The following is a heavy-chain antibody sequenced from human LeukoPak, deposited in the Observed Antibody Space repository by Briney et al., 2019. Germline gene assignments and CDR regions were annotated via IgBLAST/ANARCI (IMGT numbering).Heavy chain of an antibody. V-gene: IGHV1-46*01. CDR3: ARGGVGATTYVWFDP. CDR2: INPSGGST. J-gene: IGHJ5*02. D-gene: IGHD1-26*01. Sequence: GASVKVSCKASGYTFTNYYIHWVRQAPGQGLECMGIINPSGGSTRYAQKFPGRVTMTRDMSTSTVYMELSSLRSEDTAVYYCARGGVGATTYVWFDPWGQGTLVTVSS. CDR1: GYTFTNYY.